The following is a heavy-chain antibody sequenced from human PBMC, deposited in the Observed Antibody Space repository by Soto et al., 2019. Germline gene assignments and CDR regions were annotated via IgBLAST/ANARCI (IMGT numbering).Heavy chain of an antibody. CDR2: ISAYNGNT. Sequence: AEVKVSCKASGYTFPSYGISWVRQAPGQGLEWMGWISAYNGNTNYAQKLQGRVTMTTDTSTSTAYMELRSLRSDDTAVYYCARVRYYYDISGLEDAFDIWGQGTVVTVSS. J-gene: IGHJ3*02. D-gene: IGHD3-22*01. CDR1: GYTFPSYG. CDR3: ARVRYYYDISGLEDAFDI. V-gene: IGHV1-18*04.